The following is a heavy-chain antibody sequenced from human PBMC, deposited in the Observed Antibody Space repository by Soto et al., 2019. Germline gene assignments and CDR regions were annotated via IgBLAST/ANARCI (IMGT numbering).Heavy chain of an antibody. D-gene: IGHD6-19*01. CDR2: ISGYDGRT. J-gene: IGHJ5*02. CDR1: GYTFTRYG. V-gene: IGHV1-18*01. CDR3: AREVVRVAGTQWFDP. Sequence: ASVKVSCKTSGYTFTRYGISWVRQAPGQGLEWMGWISGYDGRTNFAQKVQDRVTMTTDTSTSTVYMELRSLRSDDTAVYYCAREVVRVAGTQWFDPWGQGTLVTVSS.